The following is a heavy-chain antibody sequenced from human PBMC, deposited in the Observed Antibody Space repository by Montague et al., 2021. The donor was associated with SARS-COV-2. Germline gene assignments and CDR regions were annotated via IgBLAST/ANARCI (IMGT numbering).Heavy chain of an antibody. D-gene: IGHD6-13*01. Sequence: SETLSLTCTVSGGSISSSSYYWGWIRQPPGKGLEWIGSIYYSGSTYYNPSLKSRVTISVDTSKNQFSLKLSSVTAAGTAVYYYARVGRQQLVRLSGMDVWGQGTTVTVSS. CDR3: ARVGRQQLVRLSGMDV. V-gene: IGHV4-39*07. J-gene: IGHJ6*02. CDR2: IYYSGST. CDR1: GGSISSSSYY.